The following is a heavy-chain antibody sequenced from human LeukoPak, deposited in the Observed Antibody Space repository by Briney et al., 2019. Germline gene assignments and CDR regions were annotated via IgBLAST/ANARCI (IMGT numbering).Heavy chain of an antibody. V-gene: IGHV3-9*01. Sequence: PGGSLRLSCAASGFTFDDYAMHWVRQAPGKGLEWVSGISWNSGSIGYADSVKGRFTISRDNAKNSLYLQMNSLRAEDTALYYCAKGGFSRDSSGYYSPADYWGQGTLVTVSS. CDR1: GFTFDDYA. CDR2: ISWNSGSI. J-gene: IGHJ4*02. D-gene: IGHD3-22*01. CDR3: AKGGFSRDSSGYYSPADY.